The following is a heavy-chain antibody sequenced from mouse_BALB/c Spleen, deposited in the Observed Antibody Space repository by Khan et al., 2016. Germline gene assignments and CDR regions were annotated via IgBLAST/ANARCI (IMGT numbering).Heavy chain of an antibody. CDR1: GHPFTTYW. V-gene: IGHV1-74*01. CDR3: ARGSTVFDF. CDR2: IDPYDSET. Sequence: QVQLKESGAELVRPGASVKLSCKASGHPFTTYWMTWVKQRPDQGLEWIGRIDPYDSETHYDQKFKDKAILTVDKSSSTAYMQLSGLTSEDSAVYYSARGSTVFDFWGQGTTLTVSS. J-gene: IGHJ2*01. D-gene: IGHD1-1*01.